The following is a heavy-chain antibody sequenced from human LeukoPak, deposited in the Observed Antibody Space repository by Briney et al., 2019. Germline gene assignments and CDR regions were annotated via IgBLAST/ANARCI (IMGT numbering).Heavy chain of an antibody. D-gene: IGHD3-10*01. V-gene: IGHV1-2*02. Sequence: ASVKVPCKASGYTFTGYYMHWVRQAPGQGLEWMGWINPNSGGTNYAQKFQGRVTMTRDTSISTAYMELSRLRSDDTAVYYCARGRITMVRGVNYWGQGTLVTVSS. CDR1: GYTFTGYY. CDR3: ARGRITMVRGVNY. CDR2: INPNSGGT. J-gene: IGHJ4*02.